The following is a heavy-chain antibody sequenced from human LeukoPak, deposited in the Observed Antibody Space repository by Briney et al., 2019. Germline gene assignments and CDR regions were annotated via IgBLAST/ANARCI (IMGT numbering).Heavy chain of an antibody. J-gene: IGHJ5*02. CDR2: ISYDGSNK. D-gene: IGHD3-10*01. CDR3: ARGENYYGSGSYPEP. V-gene: IGHV3-30-3*01. Sequence: GGSLRLSCAASGFTFSSYAMHWVRQAPGKGLEWVAVISYDGSNKYYADSVKGRFTISRDNSKNTLYLQMNSLRAEDTAVYYCARGENYYGSGSYPEPWGQGTLVTVSS. CDR1: GFTFSSYA.